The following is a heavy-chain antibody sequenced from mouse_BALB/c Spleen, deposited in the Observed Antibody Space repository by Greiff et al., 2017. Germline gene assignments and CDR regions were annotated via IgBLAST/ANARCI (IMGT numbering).Heavy chain of an antibody. J-gene: IGHJ2*01. CDR1: GFSLTGYG. CDR3: AREGTGTAFDY. CDR2: IWGDGST. V-gene: IGHV2-6-7*01. Sequence: QVQLKESGPGLVAPSQSLSITCTVSGFSLTGYGVNWVRQPPGKGLVWLGMIWGDGSTDYNSALNSRLSISKDNSKSQVFLKMNSLQTDDTARYYCAREGTGTAFDYWGQGTTLTVSS. D-gene: IGHD4-1*01.